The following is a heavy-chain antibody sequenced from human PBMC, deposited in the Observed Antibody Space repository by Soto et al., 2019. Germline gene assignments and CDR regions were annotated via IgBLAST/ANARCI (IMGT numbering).Heavy chain of an antibody. D-gene: IGHD2-15*01. CDR3: ARAGYCRGGTCFHGNCDY. CDR1: GYTFTTYY. Sequence: QVQLVQSGAEVKRPGASVKVSCKASGYTFTTYYMHWVRQAPGQGLEWLGIINPSGGSTTYAQKSKGRATMPRDASSSAVYLEPGSLRSEDTAVYYCARAGYCRGGTCFHGNCDYWGQGTLVTVSA. CDR2: INPSGGST. J-gene: IGHJ4*02. V-gene: IGHV1-46*01.